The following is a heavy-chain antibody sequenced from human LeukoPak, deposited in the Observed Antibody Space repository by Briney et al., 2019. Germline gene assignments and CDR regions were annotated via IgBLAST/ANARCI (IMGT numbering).Heavy chain of an antibody. CDR1: GGTFSSHA. V-gene: IGHV1-69*13. J-gene: IGHJ6*02. CDR3: ARDRVVGTYYYGMDV. Sequence: SVKVSCKASGGTFSSHAISWVRQAPGQGLEWMGGIIPIFGTANYAQKFQGRVTITADESTSSAYMELSSLRSEDTAVYYCARDRVVGTYYYGMDVWGQGTTVTVSS. D-gene: IGHD2-2*01. CDR2: IIPIFGTA.